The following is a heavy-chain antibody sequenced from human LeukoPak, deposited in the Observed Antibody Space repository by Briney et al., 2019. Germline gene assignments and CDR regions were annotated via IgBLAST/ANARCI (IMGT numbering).Heavy chain of an antibody. J-gene: IGHJ6*02. V-gene: IGHV3-74*01. CDR1: GFTFSSYW. CDR3: ARDRNVVVPAAIIGYYYYGLDV. CDR2: INSDGSST. Sequence: GGSLRLSCAASGFTFSSYWMHWVRQAPGQGLVWVSRINSDGSSTSYADSVKGRFTISRDNAKNTLYLKMNSLRAEDTAVYYCARDRNVVVPAAIIGYYYYGLDVWGQGTTVTVSS. D-gene: IGHD2-2*01.